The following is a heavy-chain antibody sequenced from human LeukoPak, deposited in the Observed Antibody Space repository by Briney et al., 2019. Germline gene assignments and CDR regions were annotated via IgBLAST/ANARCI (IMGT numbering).Heavy chain of an antibody. V-gene: IGHV3-30*18. CDR2: ISYDGSNK. CDR3: ANSEYGSGWYQTS. CDR1: GFTFSSYG. Sequence: GGSLRLSCAASGFTFSSYGMHWVRQAPGKGLEWVAVISYDGSNKYYADSVKGRFSISRDNSKNTLYLQMNSLRAEDTAVYYCANSEYGSGWYQTSWGQGTLVTVSS. D-gene: IGHD6-19*01. J-gene: IGHJ5*02.